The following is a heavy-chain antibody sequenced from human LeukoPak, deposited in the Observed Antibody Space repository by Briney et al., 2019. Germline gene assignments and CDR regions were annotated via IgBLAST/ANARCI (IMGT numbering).Heavy chain of an antibody. J-gene: IGHJ6*04. V-gene: IGHV3-48*03. D-gene: IGHD3-10*02. CDR1: GFTFSSYE. CDR2: ISSSGSTI. Sequence: GGSLRLSCAASGFTFSSYETNWVRQAPGKGLEWVSYISSSGSTIYYADSVKGRFTISRDNAKNSLYLQMNSLRAEDTAVYYCAELGITMIGGVWGNGTTVTISS. CDR3: AELGITMIGGV.